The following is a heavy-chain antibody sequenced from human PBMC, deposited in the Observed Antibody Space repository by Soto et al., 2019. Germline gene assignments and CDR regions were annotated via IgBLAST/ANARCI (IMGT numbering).Heavy chain of an antibody. D-gene: IGHD2-21*02. J-gene: IGHJ6*02. CDR1: GFTFSSYG. CDR2: IWYDGSNK. Sequence: GSLRLSCAASGFTFSSYGMHWVRQAPGKGLEWVAVIWYDGSNKYYADSVKGRLTISRDNSKNTLYLQMNSLRAEDTAVYYCGRALGAVAKGGITVVVTAHYYYYGMDVWGQGPTVTVSS. V-gene: IGHV3-33*01. CDR3: GRALGAVAKGGITVVVTAHYYYYGMDV.